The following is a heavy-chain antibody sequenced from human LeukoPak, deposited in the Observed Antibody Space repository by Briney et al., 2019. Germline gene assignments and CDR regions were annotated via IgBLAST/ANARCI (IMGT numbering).Heavy chain of an antibody. D-gene: IGHD3-3*01. Sequence: SETPSLTCTVSGGSISSGSYYWSWIRQPAGKGLEWIGRIYTSGSTNCNPSLKSRVTISVDTSKNQFSLKLSSVTAADTAVYYCARSITIFGVVTDYFDYWGQGTLVTVSS. CDR3: ARSITIFGVVTDYFDY. J-gene: IGHJ4*02. CDR1: GGSISSGSYY. CDR2: IYTSGST. V-gene: IGHV4-61*02.